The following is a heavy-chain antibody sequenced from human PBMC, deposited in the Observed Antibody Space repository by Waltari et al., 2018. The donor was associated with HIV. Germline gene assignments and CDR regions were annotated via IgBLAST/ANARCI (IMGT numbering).Heavy chain of an antibody. CDR2: IHYSGTV. Sequence: QVQLRESGPGLVKPSETLSLTCSVPSCSVILYFCCWLRQSPGKGLEWIGQIHYSGTVTYNPSLKSRVMISVDSSRNQFFLDLNSVTAADTAVYYCARNWDEFWSGSTHPGLDPWGPGILVTVSS. J-gene: IGHJ5*02. CDR3: ARNWDEFWSGSTHPGLDP. CDR1: SCSVILYF. V-gene: IGHV4-59*02. D-gene: IGHD3-3*01.